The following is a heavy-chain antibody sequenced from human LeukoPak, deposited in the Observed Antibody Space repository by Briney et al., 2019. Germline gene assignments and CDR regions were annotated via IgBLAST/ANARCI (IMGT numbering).Heavy chain of an antibody. V-gene: IGHV4-39*01. CDR1: GASISSSSYY. CDR2: IYYTGST. D-gene: IGHD3-22*01. J-gene: IGHJ4*02. Sequence: SETLSLTCTVSGASISSSSYYWGWIRQPPGKGLEWIGSIYYTGSTYCNPSLKSRVTISVDTSKNQFSLRLSSVTAADTAVYYCARLPYYYDSGGYFWGKGTLVTVSS. CDR3: ARLPYYYDSGGYF.